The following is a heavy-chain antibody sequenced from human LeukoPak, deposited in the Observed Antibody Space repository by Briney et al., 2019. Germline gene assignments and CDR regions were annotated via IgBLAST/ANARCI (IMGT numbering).Heavy chain of an antibody. J-gene: IGHJ4*02. V-gene: IGHV1-69*13. CDR2: IIPIFGKT. Sequence: SVKVSCKASGGTFSNYAISWVRQAPGQGLEWMGGIIPIFGKTNYAQKFQGRVTITADESTSTAYMGLSSLRSEDTALYYCARVGYNRGYTYYFDYWGQGTLVTVSS. CDR1: GGTFSNYA. CDR3: ARVGYNRGYTYYFDY. D-gene: IGHD5-18*01.